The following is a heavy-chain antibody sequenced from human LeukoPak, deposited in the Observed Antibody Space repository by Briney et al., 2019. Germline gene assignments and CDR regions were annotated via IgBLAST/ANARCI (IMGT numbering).Heavy chain of an antibody. D-gene: IGHD3-22*01. J-gene: IGHJ4*02. CDR2: MSSSSSSI. CDR1: GFTFSSYS. Sequence: PGGSLRLSCAASGFTFSSYSMNWVRHAPGQRLGWLSYMSSSSSSIYYADSVKGRCTISRDNAKNSLYLQMNSLRAEDPAVYYCARPVYDSSGYYHDYWGQGALVPVSS. V-gene: IGHV3-48*01. CDR3: ARPVYDSSGYYHDY.